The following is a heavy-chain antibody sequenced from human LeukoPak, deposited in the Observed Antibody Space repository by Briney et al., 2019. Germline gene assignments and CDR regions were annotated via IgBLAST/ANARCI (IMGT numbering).Heavy chain of an antibody. Sequence: GSLRLSCAASSVSFISYSMSCVLHPLRKRLQWVSGIIDSGDSKYYSGSSKRRLTTPTDHSKHTLYLQMNSLRAEDPAVYYCAKPDDLPRYGMDVWGQGTTVTVSS. CDR1: SVSFISYS. J-gene: IGHJ6*02. D-gene: IGHD3-3*01. CDR2: IIDSGDSK. CDR3: AKPDDLPRYGMDV. V-gene: IGHV3-23*01.